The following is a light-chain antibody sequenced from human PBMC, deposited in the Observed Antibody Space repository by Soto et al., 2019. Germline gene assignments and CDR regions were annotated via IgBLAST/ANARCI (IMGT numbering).Light chain of an antibody. Sequence: QSALTQPPSASGTPGQRVTISCFGSSSNIGSNTVNWYQQLPGTAPKLLIYTNNQRPSGVPDRFSGSKSGTSASLAISGLQSEDEADYYCAAWDDSLNGYVFGTGTKVTGL. J-gene: IGLJ1*01. V-gene: IGLV1-44*01. CDR1: SSNIGSNT. CDR3: AAWDDSLNGYV. CDR2: TNN.